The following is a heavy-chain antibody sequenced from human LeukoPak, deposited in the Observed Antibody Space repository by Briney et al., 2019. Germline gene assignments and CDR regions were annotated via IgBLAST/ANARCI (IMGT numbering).Heavy chain of an antibody. Sequence: SETLSLTCAVYGGSFSGYYWSWIRQPPGKGLEWIGKINHSGSTNYNPSLKSRVTISVDTSKNQFSLKLSSVTAADTAVYYCARARRSGSHAGAFLPGWPGFDYWGQGTLVTVSS. J-gene: IGHJ4*02. CDR2: INHSGST. CDR1: GGSFSGYY. CDR3: ARARRSGSHAGAFLPGWPGFDY. D-gene: IGHD1-26*01. V-gene: IGHV4-34*01.